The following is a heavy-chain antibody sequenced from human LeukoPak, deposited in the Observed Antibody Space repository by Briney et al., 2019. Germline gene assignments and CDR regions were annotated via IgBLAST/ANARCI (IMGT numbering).Heavy chain of an antibody. CDR3: ARCSRSSTDCYSAFDI. Sequence: GVSLRLSCAASGFGFSSHWMHWVRQAPGKGLVWVSRSNSDGSVRNYADSVEGRFIISRDNAKNSLYLQMNSLRAEDTALCYCARCSRSSTDCYSAFDIWGEGTMVTVSS. CDR1: GFGFSSHW. CDR2: SNSDGSVR. J-gene: IGHJ3*02. D-gene: IGHD2-2*02. V-gene: IGHV3-74*01.